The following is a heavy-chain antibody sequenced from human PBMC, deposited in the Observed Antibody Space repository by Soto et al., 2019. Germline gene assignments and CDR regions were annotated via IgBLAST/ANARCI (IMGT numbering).Heavy chain of an antibody. CDR1: GYTFTAYY. CDR3: ARNMDYYYGPGSGNGHGF. J-gene: IGHJ6*02. D-gene: IGHD3-10*01. V-gene: IGHV1-2*02. Sequence: QVPLVQSGAEVKEPGDSVRVSCEASGYTFTAYYIHWVRQAPGQGLEWMGWINPKFGDTTYAQDFQGRVSMTRDMSISPVYMELSRLTSDDTAIYYCARNMDYYYGPGSGNGHGFWGQGTTVTVFS. CDR2: INPKFGDT.